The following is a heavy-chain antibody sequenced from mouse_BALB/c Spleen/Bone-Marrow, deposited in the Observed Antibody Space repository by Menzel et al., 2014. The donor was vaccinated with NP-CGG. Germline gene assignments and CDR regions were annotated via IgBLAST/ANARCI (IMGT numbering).Heavy chain of an antibody. CDR1: GFTFSNYW. D-gene: IGHD4-1*01. J-gene: IGHJ2*01. Sequence: EVKLVESGGGLVQPGGSMKLSCVASGFTFSNYWMNWVRQSPEKGLEWVAEIRLKSNNYATHYAESVKGRFTISRDDSKSSVYLQMNNLRAKDTGIYYCTRNWDYFDYWGQGTTLTVSS. CDR3: TRNWDYFDY. V-gene: IGHV6-6*02. CDR2: IRLKSNNYAT.